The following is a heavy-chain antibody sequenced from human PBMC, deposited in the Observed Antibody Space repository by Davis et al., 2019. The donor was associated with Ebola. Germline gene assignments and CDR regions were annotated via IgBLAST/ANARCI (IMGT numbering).Heavy chain of an antibody. V-gene: IGHV4-34*01. Sequence: SETLSLTCAVYGGSFSGNYWSWIRQLPGKGLEWIGEINHSGSTNYNPSLKSRVTISVDTSKNQFSLKLSSVTAADTAVYYCARREVGGIAVFDYWGQGTLVTVSS. CDR1: GGSFSGNY. CDR2: INHSGST. CDR3: ARREVGGIAVFDY. D-gene: IGHD6-19*01. J-gene: IGHJ4*02.